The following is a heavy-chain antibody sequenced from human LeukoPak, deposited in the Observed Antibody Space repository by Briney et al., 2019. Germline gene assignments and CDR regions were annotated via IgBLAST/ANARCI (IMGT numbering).Heavy chain of an antibody. D-gene: IGHD3-9*01. Sequence: PGGSLRLSCAASGFTFSDYYMSWIRQAPGKGLEWVSYISSSGSTIYYADSVKGRFTISRDNAKNSLYLQMNILRVEDTAIYYCAREGRFFDRFPADYWGQGTLVTVSS. CDR2: ISSSGSTI. V-gene: IGHV3-11*04. CDR3: AREGRFFDRFPADY. CDR1: GFTFSDYY. J-gene: IGHJ4*02.